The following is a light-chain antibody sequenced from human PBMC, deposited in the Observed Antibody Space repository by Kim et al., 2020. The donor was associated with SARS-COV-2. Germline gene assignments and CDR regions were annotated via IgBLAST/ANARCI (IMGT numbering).Light chain of an antibody. V-gene: IGLV2-8*01. J-gene: IGLJ1*01. Sequence: SVTFSCTGTSSDIGAYKYVSWYQQHPGKAPKLMIYEVNRRPSGVPDRFSGSKSGNTASLTVSGLQAEDEAVYYCTSYAGSNNLDVFGTGTKVTVL. CDR1: SSDIGAYKY. CDR2: EVN. CDR3: TSYAGSNNLDV.